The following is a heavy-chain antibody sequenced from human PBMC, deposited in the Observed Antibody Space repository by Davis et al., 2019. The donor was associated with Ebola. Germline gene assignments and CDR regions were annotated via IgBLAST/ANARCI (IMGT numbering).Heavy chain of an antibody. D-gene: IGHD1-1*01. CDR1: GGSFSGYY. Sequence: PSETLSLTCAVYGGSFSGYYLSWIRQPPGQGLEWIGEINHSGSTNYNPSLKSRVTISVDTSKNHFSLKLSSVTAADTAVYYCARGRTGTYYYYYGMDVWGQATTVTVSS. CDR2: INHSGST. J-gene: IGHJ6*02. V-gene: IGHV4-34*01. CDR3: ARGRTGTYYYYYGMDV.